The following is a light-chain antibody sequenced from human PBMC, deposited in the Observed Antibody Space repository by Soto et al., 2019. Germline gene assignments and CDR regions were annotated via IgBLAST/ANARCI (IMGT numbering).Light chain of an antibody. V-gene: IGLV2-14*01. CDR1: NNDVGRYKY. J-gene: IGLJ3*02. CDR3: ISYTGSGIWV. CDR2: DVN. Sequence: QSALTQPASVSGSPGQSITISCTGTNNDVGRYKYVSWYQKHPGRAPKLVIYDVNNRPSWVFSRFSGSKSGNTASLTISGLQAEDVADYYCISYTGSGIWVFGGGTKLTVL.